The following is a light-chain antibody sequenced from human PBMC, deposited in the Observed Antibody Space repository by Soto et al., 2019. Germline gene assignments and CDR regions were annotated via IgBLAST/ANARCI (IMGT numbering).Light chain of an antibody. CDR3: LQYNNWPPYT. CDR2: DAS. V-gene: IGKV3-11*01. Sequence: EIVLTQSPATLSLSPGERATLSCRASQSVSSYLAWYQQKPGQAPRLLISDASNRATGVPARFSGSGSGTELTLTISSLHSEDFAVYYCLQYNNWPPYTFGQGTKVDIK. CDR1: QSVSSY. J-gene: IGKJ2*01.